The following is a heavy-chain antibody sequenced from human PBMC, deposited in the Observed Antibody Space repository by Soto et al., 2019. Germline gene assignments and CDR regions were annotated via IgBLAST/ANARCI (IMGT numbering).Heavy chain of an antibody. J-gene: IGHJ4*02. D-gene: IGHD3-9*01. V-gene: IGHV4-34*01. Sequence: SETLSLTCAVYGGXFSGYYWSWIRQPPGKGLEWIGEINHSGSTNYNPSLKSRVTISVDTSKNQFSLKLSSVTAADTAVYYCARDRVYYDILTGLDYWGQGTLVTVSS. CDR1: GGXFSGYY. CDR3: ARDRVYYDILTGLDY. CDR2: INHSGST.